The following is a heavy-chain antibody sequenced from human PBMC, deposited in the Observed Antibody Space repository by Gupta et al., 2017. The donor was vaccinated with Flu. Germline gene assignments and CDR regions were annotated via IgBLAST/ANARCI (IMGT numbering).Heavy chain of an antibody. CDR3: AKQGDLWSGYCWNTWLDP. J-gene: IGHJ5*02. Sequence: QLQLQESGPGLVKPSDPLSLTCAVSGVFLSDPTDSWGWVRQPPGKGLEWLGSIYYSGSTHYNPSLKSRLTLSVDTSKNQFSLNRRSVTAADTAVYYCAKQGDLWSGYCWNTWLDPWGPGTLVTVSS. CDR1: GVFLSDPTDS. CDR2: IYYSGST. V-gene: IGHV4-39*01. D-gene: IGHD3-3*01.